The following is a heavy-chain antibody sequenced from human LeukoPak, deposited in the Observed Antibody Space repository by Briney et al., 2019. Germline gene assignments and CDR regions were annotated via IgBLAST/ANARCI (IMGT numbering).Heavy chain of an antibody. CDR3: ARDSGSSGWEQFDY. J-gene: IGHJ4*02. CDR2: IIPILGIA. D-gene: IGHD6-19*01. CDR1: GGTFSSYA. Sequence: WASVKVSCKASGGTFSSYAISWVRQAPGQGLEWMGRIIPILGIANYAQKFQGRVTITADKSTSTAYMELSRLRSDDTAVYYCARDSGSSGWEQFDYWGQGTLVTVSS. V-gene: IGHV1-69*04.